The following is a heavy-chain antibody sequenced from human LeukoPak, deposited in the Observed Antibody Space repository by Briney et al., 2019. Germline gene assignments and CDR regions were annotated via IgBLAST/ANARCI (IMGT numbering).Heavy chain of an antibody. V-gene: IGHV3-30-3*01. CDR1: GFTFSSYA. CDR3: ARAVRPSDAVDI. Sequence: VGSLRLSCAASGFTFSSYAMHWVCQALGRGLEWVAVISYVGSNKYYADSGKGRFSISRDNSKNTLYLQMNSLRAEDTAVYYCARAVRPSDAVDIWGQGTMVTVSS. D-gene: IGHD4-17*01. CDR2: ISYVGSNK. J-gene: IGHJ3*02.